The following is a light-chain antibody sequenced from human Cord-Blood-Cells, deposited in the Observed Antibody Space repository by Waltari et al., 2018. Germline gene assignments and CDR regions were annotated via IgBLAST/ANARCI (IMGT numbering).Light chain of an antibody. CDR2: WVS. V-gene: IGKV4-1*01. CDR3: QQYYSTPWT. CDR1: QSVLYSSNNKND. Sequence: DIVMTQSPDSLAVSLGERATINCKSRQSVLYSSNNKNDLAWYQQKPGQPPKLLIYWVSTRESGVPDRFSGSGSGTDFTLTISSLQAEDVAVYYCQQYYSTPWTFGQGTKVEIK. J-gene: IGKJ1*01.